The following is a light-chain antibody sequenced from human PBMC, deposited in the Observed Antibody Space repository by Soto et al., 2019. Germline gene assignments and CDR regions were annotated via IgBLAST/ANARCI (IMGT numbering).Light chain of an antibody. Sequence: EIVLTQSPGTLSLSPGERATLSCRASQSVSSSYLAWYQQKPGQAPRLLIYGASSSATGIPDRFSGSGSGTDFTLTISRLEPEDFAVYYCQPYGSSPPPTFGGGTTLEIK. V-gene: IGKV3-20*01. CDR3: QPYGSSPPPT. CDR1: QSVSSSY. J-gene: IGKJ4*01. CDR2: GAS.